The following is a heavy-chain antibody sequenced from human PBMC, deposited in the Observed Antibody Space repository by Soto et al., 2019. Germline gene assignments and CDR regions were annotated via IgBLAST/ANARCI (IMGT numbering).Heavy chain of an antibody. J-gene: IGHJ5*02. CDR2: ISGSGGST. D-gene: IGHD5-18*01. CDR1: GGTFSNSA. V-gene: IGHV3-23*01. CDR3: AKGGRAMVIFKVVS. Sequence: RVTLRLSCAASGGTFSNSAMSCVGQAPGKKRQWGSGISGSGGSTYYADSVKGRFTISRDNSNNELYLQMNSVRAADTAVYYCAKGGRAMVIFKVVSWCQGTPVTLSS.